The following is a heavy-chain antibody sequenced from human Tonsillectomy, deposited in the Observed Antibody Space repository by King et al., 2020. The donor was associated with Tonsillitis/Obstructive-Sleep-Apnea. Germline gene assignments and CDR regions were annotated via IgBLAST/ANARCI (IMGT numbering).Heavy chain of an antibody. CDR2: IKQDGSEK. J-gene: IGHJ4*02. CDR3: ARTLGTTAMAFYFDY. D-gene: IGHD5-18*01. CDR1: GFTFSSYW. Sequence: VQLVESGGGLVQPGGSLRLSCAASGFTFSSYWKSWVRQAPGKGLEWVANIKQDGSEKYYVDSVKGRFTISRDNAKNSLYLQMNSLRAEDTAVYYCARTLGTTAMAFYFDYWGQGTLVTVSS. V-gene: IGHV3-7*03.